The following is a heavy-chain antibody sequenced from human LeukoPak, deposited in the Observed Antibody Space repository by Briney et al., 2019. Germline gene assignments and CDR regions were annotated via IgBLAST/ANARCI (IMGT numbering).Heavy chain of an antibody. D-gene: IGHD3-22*01. CDR1: GFTFSDYY. J-gene: IGHJ4*02. CDR3: ARHVVAVGFDY. V-gene: IGHV3-11*06. Sequence: PGGSLRLSCAASGFTFSDYYMSWIRQAPGKGLEWVSSITSSSSYIYYADSVMGRFTISRDNANNSLYLQMNSLRAEDTAVYYCARHVVAVGFDYWGQGTLVTVSS. CDR2: ITSSSSYI.